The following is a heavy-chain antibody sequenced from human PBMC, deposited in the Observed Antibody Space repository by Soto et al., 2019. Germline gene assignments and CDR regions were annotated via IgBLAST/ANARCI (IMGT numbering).Heavy chain of an antibody. V-gene: IGHV3-43*01. J-gene: IGHJ4*02. CDR2: ISWDGGSI. D-gene: IGHD2-15*01. CDR3: AKEGNGGSSLDH. CDR1: GFKFDDYM. Sequence: LRLSCEASGFKFDDYMMHWVRQAPGKGLEWISLISWDGGSIDYADSIKGRFTVSRDNSKNSLYLHMNSLKTEDTAIYYCAKEGNGGSSLDHWGQGTLVTVSS.